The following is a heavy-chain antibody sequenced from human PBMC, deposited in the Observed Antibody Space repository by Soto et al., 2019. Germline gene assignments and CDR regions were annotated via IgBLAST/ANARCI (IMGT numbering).Heavy chain of an antibody. J-gene: IGHJ6*02. V-gene: IGHV1-69*12. D-gene: IGHD5-18*01. CDR3: ATQGLPNYYDYGMDV. CDR1: GGTFSTYA. Sequence: QVQLVQSGAEVKKPGSSVKVSCKASGGTFSTYAISWGRQAPGQGLEWMGGIIPIFGTADYARKFQGRVTITADESTSTAYMELSSLRSEDTAVYYCATQGLPNYYDYGMDVWGQGTTVTVSS. CDR2: IIPIFGTA.